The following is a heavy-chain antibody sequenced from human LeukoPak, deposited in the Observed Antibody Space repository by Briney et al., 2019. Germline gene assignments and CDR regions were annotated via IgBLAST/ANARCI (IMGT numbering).Heavy chain of an antibody. V-gene: IGHV4-4*07. Sequence: PSETLSLTCTVSGGSISSYSWNWIRQPAGKGLEWIGRIYNSGHTDYSPSLKSRVTMSIDTSKNQFSLNLISVTAADTAVYYCARDRQQLAHFDYWGQGTLVTVSS. CDR3: ARDRQQLAHFDY. CDR1: GGSISSYS. J-gene: IGHJ4*02. CDR2: IYNSGHT. D-gene: IGHD6-13*01.